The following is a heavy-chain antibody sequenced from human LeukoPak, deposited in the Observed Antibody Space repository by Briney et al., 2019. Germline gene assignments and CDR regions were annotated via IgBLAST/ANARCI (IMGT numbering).Heavy chain of an antibody. CDR1: GGSISSGSYY. V-gene: IGHV4-61*02. Sequence: SETLSLTCTVSGGSISSGSYYWSWIRQPAGKGLEWIGRIYTSGSTNYNPSLKSRVTISVDTSKNQFSLKLSSVTAADTAVYYCARLGGGSGWLHFDYWGQGTLVTVSS. D-gene: IGHD6-19*01. CDR3: ARLGGGSGWLHFDY. J-gene: IGHJ4*02. CDR2: IYTSGST.